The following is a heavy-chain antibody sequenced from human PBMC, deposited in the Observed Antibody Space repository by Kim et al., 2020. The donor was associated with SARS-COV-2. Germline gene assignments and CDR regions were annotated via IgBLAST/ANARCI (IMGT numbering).Heavy chain of an antibody. J-gene: IGHJ4*02. CDR3: ARDIGPMGPYSSSWYTPGFDY. Sequence: SQTLSLTCAISGDSVSSNSAAWNWIRQSPSRGLEWLGRTYYRSKWYNDYAVSVKSRITINPDTSKNQFSLQLNSVTPEDTAVYYCARDIGPMGPYSSSWYTPGFDYWGQGTLVTVSS. V-gene: IGHV6-1*01. CDR2: TYYRSKWYN. D-gene: IGHD6-13*01. CDR1: GDSVSSNSAA.